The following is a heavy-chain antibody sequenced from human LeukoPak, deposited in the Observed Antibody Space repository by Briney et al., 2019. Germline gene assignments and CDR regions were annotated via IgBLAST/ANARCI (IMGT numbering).Heavy chain of an antibody. D-gene: IGHD5-12*01. CDR2: INHSGRT. J-gene: IGHJ1*01. V-gene: IGHV4-34*01. CDR1: GGSFSDYY. Sequence: SEALSLTCGVYGGSFSDYYWTWIRQPPGKGLEWIGEINHSGRTHYNPSLKRRVTIAVDTSKNQFSLKLSSVTAAHTAMYYCARGYPVANWGKGTLVTVSS. CDR3: ARGYPVAN.